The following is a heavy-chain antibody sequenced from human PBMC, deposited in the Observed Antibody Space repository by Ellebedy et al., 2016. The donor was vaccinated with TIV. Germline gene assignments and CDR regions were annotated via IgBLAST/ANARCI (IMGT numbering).Heavy chain of an antibody. Sequence: AASVKVSCKASGYTFTGYYMHWVRQAPGQGLEWMGWINPNSSDKRYEQKFQGRVTLTRDTPISTAYMELRGLTSADTAVYYCTRVHTAWYNDYWGQGTLVTVSS. CDR2: INPNSSDK. CDR3: TRVHTAWYNDY. J-gene: IGHJ4*02. CDR1: GYTFTGYY. V-gene: IGHV1-2*02. D-gene: IGHD1-1*01.